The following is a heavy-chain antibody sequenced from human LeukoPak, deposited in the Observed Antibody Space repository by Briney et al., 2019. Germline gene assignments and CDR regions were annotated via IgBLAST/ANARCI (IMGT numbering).Heavy chain of an antibody. CDR3: AKDGTGDIVVVPAATKYYYYGMDV. J-gene: IGHJ6*02. CDR2: ISGSGGST. V-gene: IGHV3-23*01. D-gene: IGHD2-2*01. CDR1: GFTFSSYA. Sequence: GGSLRLSCAASGFTFSSYAMSWVRQAPGKGLEWVSAISGSGGSTYYADSVKGRFTISRDNSKNTLYLQMNSLRAEDTAVYYCAKDGTGDIVVVPAATKYYYYGMDVWGQGTTVTVSS.